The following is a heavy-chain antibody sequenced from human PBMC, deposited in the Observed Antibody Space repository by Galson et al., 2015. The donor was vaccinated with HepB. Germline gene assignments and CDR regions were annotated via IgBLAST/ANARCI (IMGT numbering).Heavy chain of an antibody. CDR3: AREGKDGSGTYLDY. D-gene: IGHD3-10*01. CDR2: ITNSGRST. J-gene: IGHJ4*02. Sequence: SLRLSCAVSGFTFSDYYMSWIRQAPGKGLEWLSYITNSGRSTSYADSVKGRFTISRDNSNNTLYLQMNSLGAEDTAVYYCAREGKDGSGTYLDYWGQGTPVTVSS. V-gene: IGHV3-11*01. CDR1: GFTFSDYY.